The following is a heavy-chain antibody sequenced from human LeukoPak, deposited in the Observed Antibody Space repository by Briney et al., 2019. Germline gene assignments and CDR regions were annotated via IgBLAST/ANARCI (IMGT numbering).Heavy chain of an antibody. D-gene: IGHD6-6*01. J-gene: IGHJ4*02. V-gene: IGHV5-51*01. CDR2: IYPGDSDT. CDR3: ARVWQLVSFDY. CDR1: GYSFTSYW. Sequence: GEFLQISCQGSGYSFTSYWIGWVRQMPGKGPEWMGIIYPGDSDTRYSPSFQGQVTISADKSISTAYLQWSSLKASDTAMYYCARVWQLVSFDYWGQGTLITVSS.